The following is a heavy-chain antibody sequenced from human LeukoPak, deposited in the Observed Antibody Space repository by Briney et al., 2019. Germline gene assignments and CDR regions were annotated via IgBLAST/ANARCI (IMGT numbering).Heavy chain of an antibody. Sequence: PGGSLRLSCTASGFTFSSYTMHWVRQAPGKGLEYVSAISSNGGITYYANSVKGRFTISRDNSKNTLYLQMGGLRAEGMAVYYCAREEGSGSYYFDNWGQGTLVTVSS. V-gene: IGHV3-64*01. CDR2: ISSNGGIT. CDR1: GFTFSSYT. J-gene: IGHJ4*02. CDR3: AREEGSGSYYFDN. D-gene: IGHD1-26*01.